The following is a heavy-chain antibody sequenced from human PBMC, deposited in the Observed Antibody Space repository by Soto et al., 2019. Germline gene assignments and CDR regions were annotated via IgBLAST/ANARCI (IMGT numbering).Heavy chain of an antibody. D-gene: IGHD2-2*01. Sequence: GGSLRLSCASSGFTFSDYYMSWIRQAPGKGLEWVSYISSSGSTIYYADSVKGRFTISRDNAKNSLYLQMNSLRAEDTAVYYCARDYPSHCSSTSCKPLYDYWGQGTLVTVSS. CDR1: GFTFSDYY. CDR3: ARDYPSHCSSTSCKPLYDY. CDR2: ISSSGSTI. V-gene: IGHV3-11*01. J-gene: IGHJ4*02.